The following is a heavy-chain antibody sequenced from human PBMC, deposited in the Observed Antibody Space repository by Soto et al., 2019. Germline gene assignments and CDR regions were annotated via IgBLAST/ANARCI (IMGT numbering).Heavy chain of an antibody. D-gene: IGHD2-21*01. J-gene: IGHJ6*02. CDR1: GFTFSRYD. CDR3: ARDDLLNYYYYGMDV. CDR2: IWYDGSNK. V-gene: IGHV3-33*01. Sequence: QVQLVESGGGVVQPGRSLRLSCAASGFTFSRYDMHWVRQAPGKGLEWVAVIWYDGSNKYYADSVKGRFTISRDNSKNTLYLQMNSLRAEDTAVYYCARDDLLNYYYYGMDVWGQGTTVTVSS.